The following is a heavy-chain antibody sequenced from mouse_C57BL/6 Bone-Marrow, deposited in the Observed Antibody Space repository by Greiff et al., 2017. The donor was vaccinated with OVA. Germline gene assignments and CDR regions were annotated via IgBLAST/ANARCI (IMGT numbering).Heavy chain of an antibody. J-gene: IGHJ2*01. V-gene: IGHV1-7*01. CDR2: INPSSGYT. CDR1: GYTFTSYW. D-gene: IGHD2-1*01. CDR3: ARGGVIYGNYFDY. Sequence: QVQLQQSGAELAKPGASVKLSCKASGYTFTSYWMHWVKQRPGQGLEWIGYINPSSGYTKYNQKFKDKATLTADKSSSTDYMQLSSLTYEDSAVYYCARGGVIYGNYFDYWGQGTTLTVSS.